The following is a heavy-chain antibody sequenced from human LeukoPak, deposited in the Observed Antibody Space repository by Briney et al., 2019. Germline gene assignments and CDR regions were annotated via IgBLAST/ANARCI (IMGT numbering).Heavy chain of an antibody. CDR2: ISTSGGST. CDR3: AKSGVIYGDPHAFDM. CDR1: GFTFSSYA. J-gene: IGHJ3*02. Sequence: GGSLRLSCAASGFTFSSYAMSWVRQAPGKGLEWVSTISTSGGSTYYADSVKGRFTISRDNSKNTLYLQMNSLRAEDTAVYYCAKSGVIYGDPHAFDMWGQGTMVTVSS. V-gene: IGHV3-23*01. D-gene: IGHD4-17*01.